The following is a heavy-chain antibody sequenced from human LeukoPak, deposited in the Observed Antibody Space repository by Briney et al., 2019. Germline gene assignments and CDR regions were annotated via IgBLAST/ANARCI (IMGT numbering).Heavy chain of an antibody. CDR2: ISSSSSYI. Sequence: GGSLRLSCAASGFTFSSYSINWVRQAPGKGLEWVSSISSSSSYIYYADSVKGRFTISRDNAKNSLYLQMNSLRAEDTAVYYCASCAGGGSCYLNYWGQGTLVTVSS. J-gene: IGHJ4*02. CDR3: ASCAGGGSCYLNY. V-gene: IGHV3-21*01. CDR1: GFTFSSYS. D-gene: IGHD2-15*01.